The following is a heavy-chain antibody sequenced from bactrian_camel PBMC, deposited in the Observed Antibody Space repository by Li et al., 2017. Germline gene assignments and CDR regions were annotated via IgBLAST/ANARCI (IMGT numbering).Heavy chain of an antibody. CDR3: AAWVGGTLMNFGY. V-gene: IGHV3S40*01. J-gene: IGHJ6*01. CDR1: GFTFSAYD. CDR2: TDDRGDGI. D-gene: IGHD5*01. Sequence: DVQLVESGGGLVEPGGSLRLTCTTAGFTFSAYDMAWVRQTPGKGLEWVAVTDDRGDGIVIADSVKGRFTISKDNAKNTLYLQMNSLKPEDTAVYYCAAWVGGTLMNFGYWGQGTQVTVS.